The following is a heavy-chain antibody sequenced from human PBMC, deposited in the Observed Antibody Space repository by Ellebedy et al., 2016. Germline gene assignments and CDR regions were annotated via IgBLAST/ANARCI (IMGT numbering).Heavy chain of an antibody. D-gene: IGHD3-10*01. V-gene: IGHV3-48*01. Sequence: GESLKISXAASGFTFSNYNMNWVRQAPGKGLEWVSYISDTSTTISYADSVKGRFTISRDNAKNSLYLQMNSLRVEDTAVYYCARDWFRWFDPWGQGTLVTVSS. CDR3: ARDWFRWFDP. J-gene: IGHJ5*02. CDR1: GFTFSNYN. CDR2: ISDTSTTI.